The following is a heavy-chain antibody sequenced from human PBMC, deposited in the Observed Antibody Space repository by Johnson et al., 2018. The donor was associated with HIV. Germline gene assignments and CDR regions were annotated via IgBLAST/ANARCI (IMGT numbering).Heavy chain of an antibody. CDR3: VRGGSDAFDI. CDR1: GFTFSSYD. CDR2: IGTAGDT. V-gene: IGHV3-13*01. D-gene: IGHD3-10*01. Sequence: VQLVESGGGLAQPGESLRLSCAASGFTFSSYDMHWVRHVTGKGLDWISAIGTAGDTLYSGSVKGRFSNSRDNAKNSLYLQMNSLRPGDTAVYYCVRGGSDAFDIWGQGTMVTVSS. J-gene: IGHJ3*02.